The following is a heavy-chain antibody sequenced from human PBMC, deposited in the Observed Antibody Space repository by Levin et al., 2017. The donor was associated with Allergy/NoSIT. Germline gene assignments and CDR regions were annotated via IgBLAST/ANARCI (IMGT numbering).Heavy chain of an antibody. V-gene: IGHV3-30*18. Sequence: GESLKISCAGSGFTFSSYGIHWVRQAPGKGLEWLAGISYDGTINYYLDAVTFPFPISSDNSKYSVYLQMDTLRADDTASYYCAKAGQVFAVPHATFDFWGQGTMVTVSS. J-gene: IGHJ3*01. CDR2: ISYDGTIN. D-gene: IGHD3-3*01. CDR3: AKAGQVFAVPHATFDF. CDR1: GFTFSSYG.